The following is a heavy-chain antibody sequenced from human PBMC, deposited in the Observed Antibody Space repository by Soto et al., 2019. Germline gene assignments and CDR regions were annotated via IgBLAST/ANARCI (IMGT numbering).Heavy chain of an antibody. J-gene: IGHJ4*02. CDR2: IIPILGIA. CDR3: ARDPIEMATITPEDY. V-gene: IGHV1-69*04. Sequence: SVKVSCKASGGSFSSYTISWVRQAPGQGLEWMGRIIPILGIANYAQKFQGRVTITADKSTSTAYMELSSLRSEDTAVYYCARDPIEMATITPEDYWGQGTLVTVSS. D-gene: IGHD5-12*01. CDR1: GGSFSSYT.